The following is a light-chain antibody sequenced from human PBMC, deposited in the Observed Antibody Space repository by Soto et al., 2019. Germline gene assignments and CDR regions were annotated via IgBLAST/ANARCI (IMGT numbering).Light chain of an antibody. CDR2: GAS. V-gene: IGKV3-20*01. J-gene: IGKJ1*01. Sequence: ELALTQSPGTLPLSPGERATLSCRASQSVSSSYVAWYQQKPGQAPRLLIYGASSRATGIPDRFSGSGSGTDFTLTISRLEPEDFAVYYCQQYGSSPWTFGQGTKVEIK. CDR3: QQYGSSPWT. CDR1: QSVSSSY.